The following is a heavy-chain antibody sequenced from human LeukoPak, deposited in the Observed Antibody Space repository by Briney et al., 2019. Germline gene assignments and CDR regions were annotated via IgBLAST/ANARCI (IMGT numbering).Heavy chain of an antibody. Sequence: SVKVSCKASGGTFSGYAISWVRQAPGQGLGWMGGIIPIFGTANYAQKFQGRVTITADESTSTAYMELSSLRSEDTAVYYCARNPILRPYGMDVWGQGTTVTVSS. CDR3: ARNPILRPYGMDV. V-gene: IGHV1-69*13. CDR1: GGTFSGYA. D-gene: IGHD1-26*01. J-gene: IGHJ6*02. CDR2: IIPIFGTA.